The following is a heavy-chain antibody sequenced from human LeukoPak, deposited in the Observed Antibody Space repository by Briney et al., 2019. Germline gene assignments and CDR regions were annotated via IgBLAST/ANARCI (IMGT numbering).Heavy chain of an antibody. Sequence: SETLSLTCTVSGGSISGSSNYWGWIRQPPGKGLEWIGSIYYSGSTYYNPSLKSRVTISVDTSKNQFSLKLSSVTAAHSAVYYCARVRSTPEIDYWGQGTLVTVSS. D-gene: IGHD2-15*01. CDR1: GGSISGSSNY. V-gene: IGHV4-39*07. J-gene: IGHJ4*02. CDR3: ARVRSTPEIDY. CDR2: IYYSGST.